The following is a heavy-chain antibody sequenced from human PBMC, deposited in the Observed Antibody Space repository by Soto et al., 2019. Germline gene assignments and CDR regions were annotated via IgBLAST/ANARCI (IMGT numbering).Heavy chain of an antibody. Sequence: SETLSLTCTVSGGSISSSSYYWGWIRQPPGKGLEWIGSIYYSGSTYYNPSLKSRVTISVDTSKNQFSLKLSSVTAADTAVYYCARSNNWNLYFDYWGQGTLVTVSS. CDR2: IYYSGST. CDR1: GGSISSSSYY. J-gene: IGHJ4*02. CDR3: ARSNNWNLYFDY. V-gene: IGHV4-39*01. D-gene: IGHD1-1*01.